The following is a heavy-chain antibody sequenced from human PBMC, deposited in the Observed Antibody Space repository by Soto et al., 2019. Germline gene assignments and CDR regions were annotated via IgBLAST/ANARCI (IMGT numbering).Heavy chain of an antibody. D-gene: IGHD3-9*01. CDR3: ARHEYFDWFHRTNWFDP. J-gene: IGHJ5*02. V-gene: IGHV4-39*01. CDR1: GGSISSSSYY. Sequence: QLQLQESGPGLVKPSETLSLTCTVSGGSISSSSYYWGWIRQPPGKGLEWIGSIYYSGSTYYNPSLKSRVTISVDTSKNQFSLKLSSVTAADTAVYYCARHEYFDWFHRTNWFDPWGQGTLVTVSS. CDR2: IYYSGST.